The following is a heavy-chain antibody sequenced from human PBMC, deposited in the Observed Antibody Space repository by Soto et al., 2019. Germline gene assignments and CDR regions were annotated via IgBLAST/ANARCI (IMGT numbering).Heavy chain of an antibody. CDR2: ISRNGGST. D-gene: IGHD2-21*02. Sequence: EVQLVESGGGLVQPEGSLKLSCAASGFTFSSYAMHWVRQAPGKGLEYVSTISRNGGSTYYANSVKGRFTISRDNSKNTLYLQMGSLRAEDMAVYYCARGGSDYYFDYWGQGTLVTVSS. V-gene: IGHV3-64*01. J-gene: IGHJ4*02. CDR1: GFTFSSYA. CDR3: ARGGSDYYFDY.